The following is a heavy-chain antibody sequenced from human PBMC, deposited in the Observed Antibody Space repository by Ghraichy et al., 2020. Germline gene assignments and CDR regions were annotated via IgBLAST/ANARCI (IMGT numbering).Heavy chain of an antibody. V-gene: IGHV3-33*01. Sequence: GGSRRLSCAASGFIFSTYGMHWVRQAPGKGLEWVAIIWYDGKNKYYADSVKGRFTISRDNYKNTVYVQMNSLREEDTAVYYCARVLAAAANYAMDVWGQGTMVTVSS. CDR3: ARVLAAAANYAMDV. CDR2: IWYDGKNK. D-gene: IGHD6-13*01. J-gene: IGHJ6*02. CDR1: GFIFSTYG.